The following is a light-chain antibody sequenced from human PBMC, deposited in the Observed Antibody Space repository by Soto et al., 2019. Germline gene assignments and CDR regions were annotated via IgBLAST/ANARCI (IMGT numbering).Light chain of an antibody. CDR1: SGDVGAFDY. CDR2: DVS. V-gene: IGLV2-14*03. Sequence: QSVLTQPASVSGSPGQSITISCAGPSGDVGAFDYVSWYQHHPGKVPKLMIYDVSDRPSGVSTRFSGSKSANMASLTISGLQADDEADYYCAAYTTSSTLVFGGGTKLTVL. J-gene: IGLJ3*02. CDR3: AAYTTSSTLV.